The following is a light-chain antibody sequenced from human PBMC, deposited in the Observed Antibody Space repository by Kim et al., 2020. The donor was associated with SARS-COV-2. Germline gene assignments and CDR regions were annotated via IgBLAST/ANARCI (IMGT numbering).Light chain of an antibody. CDR3: IVWDSSQSAGV. V-gene: IGLV1-51*01. CDR2: DND. J-gene: IGLJ3*02. CDR1: ISNIGNNY. Sequence: QSVLTQPPSVSAAPGQKVTISCSGSISNIGNNYVSWYQQLPGTAPKLLIFDNDKRPSGIPDRFSGSKSGTSATLDITGLQTGDEADYYCIVWDSSQSAGVFGGGTQLTVL.